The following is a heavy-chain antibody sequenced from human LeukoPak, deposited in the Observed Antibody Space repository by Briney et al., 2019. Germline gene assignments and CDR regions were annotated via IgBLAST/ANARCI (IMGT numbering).Heavy chain of an antibody. J-gene: IGHJ4*02. V-gene: IGHV3-48*04. D-gene: IGHD1-26*01. CDR3: AAREAFDY. Sequence: PGGSLRLSCEASGFSFNSYSMNWVRQAPGKGLEWLSYISSSSTTIYYADSVKGRFTISRDNAKNSLYLQMNSLRAEDTAVYYCAAREAFDYWSQGTLVTVSS. CDR1: GFSFNSYS. CDR2: ISSSSTTI.